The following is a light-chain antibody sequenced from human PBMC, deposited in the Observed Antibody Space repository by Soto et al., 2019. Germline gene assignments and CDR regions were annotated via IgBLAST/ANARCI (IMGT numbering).Light chain of an antibody. V-gene: IGKV3-20*01. CDR1: QSVSSSY. Sequence: EVVMTQSPATLSVSPGETATLSCRASQSVSSSYLAWYQQKPGQAPRLLIYGASSRATGIPDRFSGSGSGTDFTLTISRLEPEDFAVYYCQQYGSSPGTFGQGTKVDIK. CDR2: GAS. J-gene: IGKJ1*01. CDR3: QQYGSSPGT.